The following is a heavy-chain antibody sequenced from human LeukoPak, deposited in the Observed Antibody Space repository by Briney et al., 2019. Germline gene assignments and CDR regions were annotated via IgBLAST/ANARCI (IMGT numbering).Heavy chain of an antibody. CDR3: ARDREGTGYLNWFNP. Sequence: SETLSLTCTVSGGSISSGDYYWSWIRQPPGKGLEWIGYIYYSGSTYYNPSLKSRVTISVDTSKNQFSLKLSSVTAADTAVYYCARDREGTGYLNWFNPWGQGTLVTVSS. CDR1: GGSISSGDYY. CDR2: IYYSGST. J-gene: IGHJ5*02. D-gene: IGHD1-14*01. V-gene: IGHV4-30-4*01.